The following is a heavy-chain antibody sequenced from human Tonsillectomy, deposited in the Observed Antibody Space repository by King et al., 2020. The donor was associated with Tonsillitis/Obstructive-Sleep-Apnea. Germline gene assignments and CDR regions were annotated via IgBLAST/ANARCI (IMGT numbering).Heavy chain of an antibody. CDR3: ARDSVGYSYVNYFDN. J-gene: IGHJ4*02. CDR1: GFTFRNYS. D-gene: IGHD5-18*01. CDR2: ISYDGNNK. Sequence: VQLVESGGGVVQPGRSLRLSCAASGFTFRNYSMHWVRQAPGKRLEWVAVISYDGNNKFYADSVKGRFTISRDNSKNTLYLQMNGLRAEDTAVYYCARDSVGYSYVNYFDNWGQGTLVTVSS. V-gene: IGHV3-30*04.